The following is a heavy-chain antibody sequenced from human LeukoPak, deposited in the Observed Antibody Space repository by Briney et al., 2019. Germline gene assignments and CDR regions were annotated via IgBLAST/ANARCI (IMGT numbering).Heavy chain of an antibody. J-gene: IGHJ6*03. V-gene: IGHV1-69*13. CDR1: GYTFTGYY. Sequence: EASVKVSCKASGYTFTGYYMHWVRQAPGQGLEWMGGIIPIFGTANYAQKFQGRVTITADESTSTAYMELSSLRSEDTAVYYCASDRRHGFGEIPGYYYYYMDVWGKGTTVTISS. CDR2: IIPIFGTA. CDR3: ASDRRHGFGEIPGYYYYYMDV. D-gene: IGHD3-10*01.